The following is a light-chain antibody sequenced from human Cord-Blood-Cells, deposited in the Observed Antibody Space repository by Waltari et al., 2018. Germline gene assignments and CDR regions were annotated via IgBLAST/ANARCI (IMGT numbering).Light chain of an antibody. V-gene: IGKV3-20*01. J-gene: IGKJ1*01. CDR1: QSVSSSY. Sequence: EIVLTQSPGTLSLSPGARATLSCRASQSVSSSYLAWYQQKPGQAPRLLICGASSRSTGIPDRFSVSGSETDFTLTIRRLGPVDFAVYYCQQYGSSPRTFAQGTNVEIK. CDR3: QQYGSSPRT. CDR2: GAS.